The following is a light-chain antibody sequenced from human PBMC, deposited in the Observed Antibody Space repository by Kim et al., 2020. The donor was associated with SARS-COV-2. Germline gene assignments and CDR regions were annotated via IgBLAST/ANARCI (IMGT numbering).Light chain of an antibody. Sequence: VSPGERATLSCRASQSVSTNLAWYQQRPGQAPRRLIYGASTRVTGIPATFSGSGSGTEFTLTISSLQSEDFAIYYCQQYNYWPPTFGQGTRLEIK. CDR2: GAS. V-gene: IGKV3-15*01. CDR3: QQYNYWPPT. J-gene: IGKJ5*01. CDR1: QSVSTN.